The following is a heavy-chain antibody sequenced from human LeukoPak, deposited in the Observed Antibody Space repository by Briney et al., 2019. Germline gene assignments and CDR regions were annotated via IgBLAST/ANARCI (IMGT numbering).Heavy chain of an antibody. Sequence: PSETLSLTCTVSGGSLSSYYWSWIRQPPGEGLEWIGYIRYTGSTNYNPSLKSRVTISADTSNNQFSLKLNSVTAADTAVYYCAREWDGSGSYLDYWGQGTLVTVSS. CDR1: GGSLSSYY. J-gene: IGHJ4*02. V-gene: IGHV4-59*01. CDR3: AREWDGSGSYLDY. CDR2: IRYTGST. D-gene: IGHD3-10*01.